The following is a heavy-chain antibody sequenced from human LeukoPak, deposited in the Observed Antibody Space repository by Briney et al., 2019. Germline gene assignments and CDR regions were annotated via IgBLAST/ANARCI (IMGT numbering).Heavy chain of an antibody. CDR2: IYSDGTA. J-gene: IGHJ5*02. Sequence: GGSLRLSCAASGFTFSNNRMSWVRQAPGKGLEWVSVIYSDGTAYYADSVKGRFTISRDNSKSTLYPQMNSLRADDTAVYYCVRDLTWGQGTLVTVSS. CDR3: VRDLT. CDR1: GFTFSNNR. V-gene: IGHV3-53*01.